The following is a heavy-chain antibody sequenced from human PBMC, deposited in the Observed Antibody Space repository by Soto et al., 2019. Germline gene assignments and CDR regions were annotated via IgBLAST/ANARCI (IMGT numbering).Heavy chain of an antibody. CDR1: GFKFNIYG. J-gene: IGHJ5*02. Sequence: QPGGSLRLSCAASGFKFNIYGMHWVRQAPGKGLEWVAEIWYDGSNKYHADSVQGRFTISRDNSKDILYLQMNSLRAEDTALYYCARDRRSDRGNWFGPWGQGIPVTVSS. D-gene: IGHD2-15*01. CDR3: ARDRRSDRGNWFGP. CDR2: IWYDGSNK. V-gene: IGHV3-33*01.